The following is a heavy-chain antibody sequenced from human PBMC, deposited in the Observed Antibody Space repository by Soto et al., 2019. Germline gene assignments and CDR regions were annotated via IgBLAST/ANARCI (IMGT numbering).Heavy chain of an antibody. CDR1: GGTFSSYA. V-gene: IGHV1-69*13. CDR3: ARDRSGSGSGSSDAFDI. Sequence: SVKVSCKASGGTFSSYAISWVRQAPGQGLEWMGGIIPIFGTANYAQKFQGRVTITADESTSTAYMELSSLRSEDTAVYYCARDRSGSGSGSSDAFDIWGQGTMVTVS. CDR2: IIPIFGTA. J-gene: IGHJ3*02. D-gene: IGHD3-10*01.